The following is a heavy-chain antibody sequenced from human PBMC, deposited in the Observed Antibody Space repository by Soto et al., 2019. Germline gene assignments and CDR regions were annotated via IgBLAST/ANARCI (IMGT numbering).Heavy chain of an antibody. J-gene: IGHJ5*02. CDR1: GFTFSSYW. Sequence: EVQLVESGGGLVQPGGSLRLSCAASGFTFSSYWMSWVRQAPGKGLEWVANIKQDGSEKYYVDSGKGRFTISRDNAKNSLYLQMNSLRAEDTAVYYCARDLWGLEDDYGDYDWFDPWGQGTLVTVSS. CDR2: IKQDGSEK. D-gene: IGHD4-17*01. V-gene: IGHV3-7*05. CDR3: ARDLWGLEDDYGDYDWFDP.